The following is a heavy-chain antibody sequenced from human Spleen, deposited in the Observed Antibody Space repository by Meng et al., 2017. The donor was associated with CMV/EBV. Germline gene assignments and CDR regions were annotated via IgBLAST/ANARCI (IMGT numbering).Heavy chain of an antibody. D-gene: IGHD1-14*01. CDR3: ARSSRIDY. CDR1: GFTFSSYE. V-gene: IGHV3-48*03. CDR2: ISSSGSTT. Sequence: GGSLRLSCAASGFTFSSYEMNWVRQAPGKGLEWISHISSSGSTTYYADSVKGRFTISRDNAKNSLYLQMSSLRAEDTAVYYCARSSRIDYWGQGTLVTVSS. J-gene: IGHJ4*02.